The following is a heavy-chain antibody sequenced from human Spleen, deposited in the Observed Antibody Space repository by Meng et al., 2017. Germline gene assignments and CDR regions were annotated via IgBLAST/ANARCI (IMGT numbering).Heavy chain of an antibody. CDR1: GGSISSYY. V-gene: IGHV4-59*08. Sequence: SETLSLTCTVSGGSISSYYWSWIRQPPGKGLEWIGYIYYSGSTNYNPSLKSRVTISVDTSKNQFSLMLRSVTAADTAVYYCASVYGGWSYFDYWGQGTLVTVSS. CDR2: IYYSGST. J-gene: IGHJ4*02. CDR3: ASVYGGWSYFDY. D-gene: IGHD6-19*01.